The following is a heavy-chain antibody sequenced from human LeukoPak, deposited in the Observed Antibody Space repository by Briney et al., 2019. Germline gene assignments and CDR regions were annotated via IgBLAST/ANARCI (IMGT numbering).Heavy chain of an antibody. J-gene: IGHJ3*02. V-gene: IGHV4-34*01. Sequence: LETLSLTCAVYGGSFSGYYWSWIRQPPGKGLEWIGEINHSGSTNYNPSLKSRVTISVDTSKNQFSLKLSSVTAADTAVYYCARPAVRGVPDAFDIWGQGTMVTVSS. CDR2: INHSGST. D-gene: IGHD3-10*01. CDR3: ARPAVRGVPDAFDI. CDR1: GGSFSGYY.